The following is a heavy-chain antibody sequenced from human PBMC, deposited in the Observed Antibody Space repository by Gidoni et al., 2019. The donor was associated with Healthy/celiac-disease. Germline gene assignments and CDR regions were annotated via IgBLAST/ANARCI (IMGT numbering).Heavy chain of an antibody. CDR2: MNPNSGNT. CDR3: ARGYDSSGYYYLDYYYYGMDV. D-gene: IGHD3-22*01. Sequence: QVQLVQSGAEVKKPGASVKVSCKASGYTFTSYAINWVRQATGQGLEWMGWMNPNSGNTGYAQKFQGRVTMTRNTSISTAYMELSSLRSEDTAVYYCARGYDSSGYYYLDYYYYGMDVWGQGTTVTVSS. J-gene: IGHJ6*02. CDR1: GYTFTSYA. V-gene: IGHV1-8*01.